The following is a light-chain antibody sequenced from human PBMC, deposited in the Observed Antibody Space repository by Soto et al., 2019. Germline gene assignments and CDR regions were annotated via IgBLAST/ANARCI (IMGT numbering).Light chain of an antibody. J-gene: IGKJ1*01. Sequence: DIQMTQSPSSLSASVRDRVTITCRASQDISNYLAWYQQKPGKVPKLLIYAASTLQSGVPSRFSGSGSGTDFTLTISSLQPEDVATYYYQKYDSAPWTFGQGTKVEIK. CDR2: AAS. V-gene: IGKV1-27*01. CDR3: QKYDSAPWT. CDR1: QDISNY.